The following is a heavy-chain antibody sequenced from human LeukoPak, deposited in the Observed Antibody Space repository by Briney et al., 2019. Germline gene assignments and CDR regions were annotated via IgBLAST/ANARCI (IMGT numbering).Heavy chain of an antibody. CDR3: ARVRYYDSSGPHWFDP. CDR1: GYTFTSYG. Sequence: GASVKVSCKASGYTFTSYGISWVRQAPGQGLEWMGWISAYNGNTNYAQKLQGRVTMTTDTSTSTAYMELRSLRSDDTAVYYCARVRYYDSSGPHWFDPWGQGTLVTVSS. CDR2: ISAYNGNT. D-gene: IGHD3-22*01. J-gene: IGHJ5*02. V-gene: IGHV1-18*01.